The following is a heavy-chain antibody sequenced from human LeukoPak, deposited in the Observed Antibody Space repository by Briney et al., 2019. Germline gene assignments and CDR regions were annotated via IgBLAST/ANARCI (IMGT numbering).Heavy chain of an antibody. D-gene: IGHD3-10*01. J-gene: IGHJ6*03. CDR2: ISSSSSYI. CDR3: ARDQMGSGSQYYYYYYYMDV. Sequence: EAGGSLRLSCAASGFTFSSYSMNWVRQAPGKGLGWVSSISSSSSYIYYADSVKGRFTISRDNAKNSLYLQMNSLRAEDTAVYYCARDQMGSGSQYYYYYYYMDVWGKGTTVTVSS. V-gene: IGHV3-21*01. CDR1: GFTFSSYS.